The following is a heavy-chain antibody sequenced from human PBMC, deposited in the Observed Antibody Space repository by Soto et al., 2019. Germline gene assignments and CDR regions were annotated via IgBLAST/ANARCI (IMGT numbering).Heavy chain of an antibody. CDR3: ARRYGASFDY. V-gene: IGHV4-59*01. D-gene: IGHD4-17*01. CDR2: IYYSGST. CDR1: GGSISSYY. J-gene: IGHJ4*02. Sequence: QVQLQESGPGLVKPSETLSLTCTVSGGSISSYYRSWILQPPGKGLEWIGYIYYSGSTNYNPSLKSRVTITVDTSKNQFSLKLSSVTAADTAVYYCARRYGASFDYWGQGTLVTVSS.